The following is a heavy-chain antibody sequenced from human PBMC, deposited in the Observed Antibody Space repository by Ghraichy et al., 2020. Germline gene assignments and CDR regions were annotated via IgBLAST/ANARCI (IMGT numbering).Heavy chain of an antibody. J-gene: IGHJ6*02. CDR3: ARASGSMYYYYGMDV. V-gene: IGHV1-18*04. Sequence: ASVKVSCKASGYTFTSYGISWVRQAPGQGLEWMGWISAYNGNTNYAQKLQGRVTMTTDTSTSTAYMELRSLRSDDTAVYYCARASGSMYYYYGMDVWGQGITVTVSS. CDR1: GYTFTSYG. D-gene: IGHD1-26*01. CDR2: ISAYNGNT.